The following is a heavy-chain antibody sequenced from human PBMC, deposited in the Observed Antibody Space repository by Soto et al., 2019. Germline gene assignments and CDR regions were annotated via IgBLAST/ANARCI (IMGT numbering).Heavy chain of an antibody. CDR2: IYYSGST. CDR1: GGSISSGDYY. D-gene: IGHD4-17*01. V-gene: IGHV4-30-4*01. CDR3: ARVRTDYGDYSYFDY. J-gene: IGHJ4*02. Sequence: SETLSLTCTVSGGSISSGDYYWSWIRQPPGKGLEWIGYIYYSGSTYYNPSLKSRVTISVDTSKNQFSLKLSSVTAADTAVYYCARVRTDYGDYSYFDYWGQGTLVTVCS.